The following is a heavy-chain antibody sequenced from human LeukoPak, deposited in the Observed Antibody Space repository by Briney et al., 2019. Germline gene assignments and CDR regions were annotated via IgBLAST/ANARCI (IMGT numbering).Heavy chain of an antibody. CDR1: GYSISSGYD. V-gene: IGHV4-38-2*02. J-gene: IGHJ4*02. CDR2: IYYRRTT. Sequence: PSETLSLTCTVSGYSISSGYDWGWIRQPPGKGLEWIGSIYYRRTTYYNPSLKSRVTISVDTSKNQFSLKLSSVTAADTAVYYCARYSYGSDYWGQGTLVTVSS. D-gene: IGHD5-18*01. CDR3: ARYSYGSDY.